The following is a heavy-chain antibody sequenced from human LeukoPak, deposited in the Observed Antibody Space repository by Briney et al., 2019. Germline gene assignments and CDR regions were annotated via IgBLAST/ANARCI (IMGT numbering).Heavy chain of an antibody. CDR2: INHSGST. CDR3: ARGSIRVPAATSARTTDFDY. D-gene: IGHD2-2*01. CDR1: GGSFSGYY. J-gene: IGHJ4*02. Sequence: SETLSLTCAVYGGSFSGYYWSWIRQPPGKGLEWMGEINHSGSTNYNPSLKSRVTISVDTSKNQFSLKLSSVTAADTAVYYCARGSIRVPAATSARTTDFDYWGQGTLVTVSS. V-gene: IGHV4-34*01.